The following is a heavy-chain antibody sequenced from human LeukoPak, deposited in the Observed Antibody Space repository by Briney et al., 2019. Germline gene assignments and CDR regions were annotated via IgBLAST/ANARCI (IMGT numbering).Heavy chain of an antibody. CDR3: ARDGPPMAFDY. J-gene: IGHJ4*02. V-gene: IGHV4-31*03. D-gene: IGHD3-10*01. Sequence: SETLSLTCTVSGVSISSSGYYWSWLRQHPGKGLEWIGYIYYSGSTYYNPSLKSRVTISVDTSKNQFSLKLSSVTAADTAVYYCARDGPPMAFDYWGQGTLVTVPS. CDR1: GVSISSSGYY. CDR2: IYYSGST.